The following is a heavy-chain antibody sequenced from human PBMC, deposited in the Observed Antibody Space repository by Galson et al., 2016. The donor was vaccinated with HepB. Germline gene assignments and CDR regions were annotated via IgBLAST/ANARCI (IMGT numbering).Heavy chain of an antibody. V-gene: IGHV4-39*01. CDR1: GGSIGPGAYY. J-gene: IGHJ4*02. CDR2: LFFGGNT. Sequence: ETLSLTCSVSGGSIGPGAYYWDWIRQSPGKGLEWIGNLFFGGNTYYNPSLKSRVTISVDTSKNEFSLKLTSVTAADTAVYYCARRPHSYFDDSTSLDSWGQGTLVTVSS. CDR3: ARRPHSYFDDSTSLDS. D-gene: IGHD3-22*01.